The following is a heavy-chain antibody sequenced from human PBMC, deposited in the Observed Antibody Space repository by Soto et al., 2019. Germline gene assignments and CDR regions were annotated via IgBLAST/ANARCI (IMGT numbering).Heavy chain of an antibody. Sequence: EVQLLDSGGGLVQPGGSLRLSCAASGFTFRTYAMSWVRQAPGKGLEWVSTISDSGTTYYANSVKGRFTISRDNSRNTLDLQMNSLRVEDTAVYYCAKGGEGSCSRTSCLYCSDSWGQGTLVTVSS. J-gene: IGHJ5*01. CDR2: ISDSGTT. D-gene: IGHD2-2*01. V-gene: IGHV3-23*01. CDR3: AKGGEGSCSRTSCLYCSDS. CDR1: GFTFRTYA.